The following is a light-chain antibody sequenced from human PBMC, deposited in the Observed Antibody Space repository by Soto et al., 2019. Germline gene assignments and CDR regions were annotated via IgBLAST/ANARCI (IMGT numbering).Light chain of an antibody. CDR2: GVT. V-gene: IGLV2-14*01. CDR3: GSYTTTYVRI. J-gene: IGLJ1*01. Sequence: QSALTQPASVSGSPGQSITISCTGTSSDVGRYNYVSWYQQYPGRAPKLIIYGVTNRPSGVSDRFSGSKSGNVASLSISGLQAADEADYYCGSYTTTYVRIFGTGTRSPS. CDR1: SSDVGRYNY.